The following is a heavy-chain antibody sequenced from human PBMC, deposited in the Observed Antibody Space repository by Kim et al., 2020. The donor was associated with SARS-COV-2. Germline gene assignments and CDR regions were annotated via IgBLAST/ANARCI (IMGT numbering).Heavy chain of an antibody. CDR1: GFTFSSYG. Sequence: GGSLRLSCAASGFTFSSYGMHWIRQAPGKGLEWVAVICYDGSNKYYADSVKGRFTISRDNSKNTLYLQMNSLRAEDTAVYYCAKPAFRDLANFDYWGQGTLVTVSS. J-gene: IGHJ4*02. D-gene: IGHD3-3*01. V-gene: IGHV3-33*06. CDR3: AKPAFRDLANFDY. CDR2: ICYDGSNK.